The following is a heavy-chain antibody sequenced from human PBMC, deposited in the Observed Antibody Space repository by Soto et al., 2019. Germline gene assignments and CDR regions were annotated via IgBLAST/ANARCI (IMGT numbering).Heavy chain of an antibody. Sequence: ASVKVSCKVSGYTLTELSMHWVRQAPGKGLEWMGGFDPEDGETIYAQKFQGRVTMTEDTSTDTAYMELSSLRSEDTAVYYCATGTPYGSGSQLADYYYGMDVWGQGTTVTVSS. CDR2: FDPEDGET. J-gene: IGHJ6*02. CDR3: ATGTPYGSGSQLADYYYGMDV. D-gene: IGHD3-10*01. V-gene: IGHV1-24*01. CDR1: GYTLTELS.